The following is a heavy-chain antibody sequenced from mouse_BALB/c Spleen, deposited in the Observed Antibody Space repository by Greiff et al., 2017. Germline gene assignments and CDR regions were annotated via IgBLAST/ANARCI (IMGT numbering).Heavy chain of an antibody. Sequence: EVKLMESGGGLVKPGGSLKLSCAASGFTFSSYTMSWVRQTPEKRLEWVATISSGGSYTYYPDSVKGRFTISRDNAKNTLYLQMSSLKSEDTAMYYCTRRGDSAMDYWGQGTSVTVSS. CDR1: GFTFSSYT. CDR3: TRRGDSAMDY. V-gene: IGHV5-6-4*01. J-gene: IGHJ4*01. CDR2: ISSGGSYT.